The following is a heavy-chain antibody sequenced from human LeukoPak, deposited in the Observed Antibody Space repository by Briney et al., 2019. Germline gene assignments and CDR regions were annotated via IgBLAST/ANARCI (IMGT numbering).Heavy chain of an antibody. CDR1: GGSISSSSYY. CDR3: ARHSDPYYYDSSGYYSYCFDY. V-gene: IGHV4-39*01. J-gene: IGHJ4*02. Sequence: PLETLSLTCTVSGGSISSSSYYWGWIRQPPGKGLEWIGSIYYSGSTYYNPSLKSRVTISVDTSKNQFSLKLSSVTAADTAVYYCARHSDPYYYDSSGYYSYCFDYWGQGTLVTVSS. D-gene: IGHD3-22*01. CDR2: IYYSGST.